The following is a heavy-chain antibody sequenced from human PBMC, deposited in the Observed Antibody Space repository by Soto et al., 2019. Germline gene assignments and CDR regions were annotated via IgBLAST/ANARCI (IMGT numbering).Heavy chain of an antibody. CDR1: GGSISSADYY. CDR3: ARAIVVTIGGMDV. J-gene: IGHJ6*02. CDR2: IYYSGST. V-gene: IGHV4-30-4*01. Sequence: SETLSLTCTVSGGSISSADYYWSWVRQPPGKGLEWIGYIYYSGSTFFNPSLKSRVTISKDTSRNQFSLRLNSVTAADTAVYYCARAIVVTIGGMDVWGQGTTVTVS. D-gene: IGHD5-12*01.